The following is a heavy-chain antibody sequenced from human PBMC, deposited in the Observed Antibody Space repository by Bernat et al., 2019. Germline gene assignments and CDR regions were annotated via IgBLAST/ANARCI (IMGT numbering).Heavy chain of an antibody. J-gene: IGHJ6*04. CDR1: GYTFTGYY. V-gene: IGHV1-2*04. CDR2: INPNSGGA. CDR3: AEGGGTAYGGGDCRGYYSTGMDV. Sequence: QVQLVQSGAEVKKPGASVKVSCKASGYTFTGYYMYWVRQAPGQGLEWMGWINPNSGGANYAQKFKGWSTMPREPSISKATMELARLSSDEPALNTCAEGGGTAYGGGDCRGYYSTGMDVGAKGTTVTV. D-gene: IGHD2-21*02.